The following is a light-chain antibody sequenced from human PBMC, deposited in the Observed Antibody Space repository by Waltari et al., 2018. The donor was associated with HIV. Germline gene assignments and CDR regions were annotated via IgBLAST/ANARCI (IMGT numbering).Light chain of an antibody. CDR2: DAS. J-gene: IGKJ2*01. V-gene: IGKV3-11*01. CDR3: QQRSVWPRT. CDR1: QNMNRY. Sequence: EIVLTQSPATLSLSPGERATLSCRASQNMNRYLAWYQQRPGQPPRLLMYDASKRAAGTPARFSGSGSGTEFTLTISSLEPEDFAVYYCQQRSVWPRTFGQGTKLEIK.